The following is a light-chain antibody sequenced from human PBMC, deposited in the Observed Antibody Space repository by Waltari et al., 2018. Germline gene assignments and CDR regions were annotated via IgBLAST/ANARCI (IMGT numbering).Light chain of an antibody. Sequence: QSALPQPRSVSGPPGQSVTISCTGTSSDVGGYNYVSWYQHHPGKAPKLIIYDVSKRPPGIPDRLPAAKSDNPAALTISGLQAEDEADYYCCSYAGSITFWVFGGGTKLTVL. J-gene: IGLJ3*02. CDR2: DVS. V-gene: IGLV2-11*01. CDR3: CSYAGSITFWV. CDR1: SSDVGGYNY.